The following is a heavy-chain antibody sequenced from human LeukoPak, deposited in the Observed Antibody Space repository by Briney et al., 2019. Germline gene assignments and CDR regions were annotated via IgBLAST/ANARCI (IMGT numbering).Heavy chain of an antibody. CDR2: IHDSGST. CDR1: GGSVSSDSYF. D-gene: IGHD2-15*01. CDR3: ARGILKCSGDNCYYYGMDV. Sequence: SQTLSLTCSVSGGSVSSDSYFWTWIRQPPGKGLEYIGYIHDSGSTDNNPSLKSRVTISVDTSKNQFSLKLSSVTAADTAVYYCARGILKCSGDNCYYYGMDVWGKGTTVTVSS. J-gene: IGHJ6*04. V-gene: IGHV4-61*01.